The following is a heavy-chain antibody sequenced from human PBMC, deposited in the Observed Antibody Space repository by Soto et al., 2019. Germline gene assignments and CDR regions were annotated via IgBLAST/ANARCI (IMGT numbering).Heavy chain of an antibody. CDR2: ISYDGNNK. D-gene: IGHD6-19*01. V-gene: IGHV3-30*18. CDR3: AKNGYSSGWYGDY. CDR1: GFTFRTNA. Sequence: QGQLVESGGGVVQPGRSLRLSCAASGFTFRTNAMHWVRQAPGKGLEWVAVISYDGNNKYYADSVKGRFTISRDNSKNTLYLQMNSLRAEDTAVYYCAKNGYSSGWYGDYWGQGTLVTVSS. J-gene: IGHJ4*02.